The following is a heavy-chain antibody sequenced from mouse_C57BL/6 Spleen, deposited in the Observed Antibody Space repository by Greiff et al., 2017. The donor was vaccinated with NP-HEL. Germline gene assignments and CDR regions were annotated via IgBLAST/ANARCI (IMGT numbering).Heavy chain of an antibody. J-gene: IGHJ2*01. Sequence: VQLQQPGAELVKPGASVKLSCKASGYTFTSYWMQWVKQRPGQGLEWIGEIDPSDSYTNYNQKFKGKATLTVDTSSSTAYMQLSSLTSEDSAVYYCARRGLRRFDYWGQGTTLTVSS. CDR3: ARRGLRRFDY. CDR1: GYTFTSYW. V-gene: IGHV1-50*01. D-gene: IGHD2-4*01. CDR2: IDPSDSYT.